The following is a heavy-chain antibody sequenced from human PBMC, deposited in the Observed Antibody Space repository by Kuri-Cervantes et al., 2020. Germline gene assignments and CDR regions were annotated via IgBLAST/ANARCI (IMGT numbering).Heavy chain of an antibody. CDR1: GFTFRNYD. CDR2: ISNSGGTT. J-gene: IGHJ4*02. D-gene: IGHD3-22*01. Sequence: GGSLRLSCAASGFTFRNYDMSWVRQAPGKGPEWVSTISNSGGTTFYTDSVKGRFTISRDNSKNTLSLQMNTLRAEDTAVYYCARDESNYYDSSGYYGYWGQGTLVTVSS. CDR3: ARDESNYYDSSGYYGY. V-gene: IGHV3-23*01.